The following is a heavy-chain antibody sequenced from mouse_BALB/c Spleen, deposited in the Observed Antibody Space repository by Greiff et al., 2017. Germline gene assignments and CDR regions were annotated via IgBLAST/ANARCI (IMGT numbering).Heavy chain of an antibody. CDR1: GFTIKDYY. V-gene: IGHV14-3*02. CDR3: ASEYDGRGFAY. Sequence: EVQLQESGAELVKPGASVKLSCTASGFTIKDYYMHWVKQRPEQGLEWIGRIDPANGNTKYDPKFQGKATITADTSSNTAYLQLSSLTSEDTAVCYCASEYDGRGFAYWGQGTLVTVSA. J-gene: IGHJ3*01. CDR2: IDPANGNT. D-gene: IGHD2-12*01.